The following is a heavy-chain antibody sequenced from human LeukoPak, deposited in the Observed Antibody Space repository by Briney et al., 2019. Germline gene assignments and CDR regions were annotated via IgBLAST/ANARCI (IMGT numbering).Heavy chain of an antibody. Sequence: GGSLRLSCAASGFAFSRYLMSWVRQAPGKGLEWVSTITGSGDSTYYADSVKGRFTISRDNSKNALFLQMSSLRAEDTAVYYCAKMISGWQLDYWGQGALVNVSS. CDR1: GFAFSRYL. V-gene: IGHV3-23*01. J-gene: IGHJ4*02. CDR3: AKMISGWQLDY. D-gene: IGHD6-19*01. CDR2: ITGSGDST.